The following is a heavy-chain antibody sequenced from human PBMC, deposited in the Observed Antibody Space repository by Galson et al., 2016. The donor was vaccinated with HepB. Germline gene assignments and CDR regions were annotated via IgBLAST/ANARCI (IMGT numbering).Heavy chain of an antibody. CDR3: VNQLWNDGDD. CDR1: GFTFSGYG. J-gene: IGHJ4*02. V-gene: IGHV3-30*18. CDR2: ISHDGSSK. D-gene: IGHD1-1*01. Sequence: SLRLSCAASGFTFSGYGMHWVRQAPGKGLEWVAIISHDGSSKYYGDSVKGRFTISRDNSKNTVYLEMHNQRAEDKAVYYCVNQLWNDGDDWGQGTTVTVSS.